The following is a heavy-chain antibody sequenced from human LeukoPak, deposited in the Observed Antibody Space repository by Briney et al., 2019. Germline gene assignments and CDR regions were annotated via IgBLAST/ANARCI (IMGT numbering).Heavy chain of an antibody. CDR3: ASRSSCYDPFDY. J-gene: IGHJ4*02. CDR2: ISGNGGVI. Sequence: GGSLRLSCAASGFTFSDNYMTWVRQAPGKGLEWLSYISGNGGVIQYADSVKGRFTISRDNAKNSLNLQMNSLRVEDTAVYYCASRSSCYDPFDYWGQGTLVTVSS. D-gene: IGHD6-13*01. V-gene: IGHV3-11*04. CDR1: GFTFSDNY.